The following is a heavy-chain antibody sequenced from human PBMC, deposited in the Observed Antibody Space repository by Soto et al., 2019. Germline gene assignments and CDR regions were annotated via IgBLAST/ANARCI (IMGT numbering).Heavy chain of an antibody. CDR2: IYTSGGT. J-gene: IGHJ4*02. CDR1: GGSISSYY. V-gene: IGHV4-4*07. D-gene: IGHD4-17*01. Sequence: TSETLSVTCTVCGGSISSYYWSWIPQPAGKGREWIARIYTSGGTNYNPSLKRRVTMSVDTSKNKFSLKLSSVTAADTAVYYCAAVTRDSRIFDYWGQGTLVTVSS. CDR3: AAVTRDSRIFDY.